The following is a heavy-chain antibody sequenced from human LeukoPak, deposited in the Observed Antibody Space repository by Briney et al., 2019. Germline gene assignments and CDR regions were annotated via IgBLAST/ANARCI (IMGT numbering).Heavy chain of an antibody. CDR1: GFTFTNYG. J-gene: IGHJ4*02. D-gene: IGHD3-10*01. CDR2: ISYDASNK. Sequence: QSGGSLRLSCAASGFTFTNYGMHWVRQAPGKGLEWVAVISYDASNKYYADSVKGRFTISRDNSKNTLYLQMNSLRAEDSAIYYCAKDTAYFFGSGSYYGGDYWGQETLVTVSS. CDR3: AKDTAYFFGSGSYYGGDY. V-gene: IGHV3-30*18.